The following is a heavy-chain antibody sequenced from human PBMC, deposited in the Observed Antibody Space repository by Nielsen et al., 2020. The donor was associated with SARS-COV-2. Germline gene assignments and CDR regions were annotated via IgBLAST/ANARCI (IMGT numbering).Heavy chain of an antibody. V-gene: IGHV4-59*08. CDR2: IYYSGST. CDR3: ARLRSDSSGYSPFDY. Sequence: SETLSLTCTVSDGSITSYYWSWIRQPPGKGLEWIGYIYYSGSTNYNPSLKSRVTISLDTSKSQLSLKLNSVTAADTAMYYCARLRSDSSGYSPFDYWGQGTLVTVSS. CDR1: DGSITSYY. D-gene: IGHD3-22*01. J-gene: IGHJ4*02.